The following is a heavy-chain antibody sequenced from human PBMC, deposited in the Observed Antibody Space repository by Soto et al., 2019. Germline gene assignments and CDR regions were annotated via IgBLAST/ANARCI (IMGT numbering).Heavy chain of an antibody. J-gene: IGHJ6*02. V-gene: IGHV4-31*11. CDR2: IYYSGST. D-gene: IGHD3-10*01. CDR3: ARDLSITMVRDTKYYYGMDV. Sequence: SETLSLTCAVYGGSFSGYYWSWIRQHPGKGLEWIGYIYYSGSTYYNPSLKSRVTISVDTSKNQFSLKLSSVTAADTAVYYCARDLSITMVRDTKYYYGMDVWGQGTTVTVSS. CDR1: GGSFSGYY.